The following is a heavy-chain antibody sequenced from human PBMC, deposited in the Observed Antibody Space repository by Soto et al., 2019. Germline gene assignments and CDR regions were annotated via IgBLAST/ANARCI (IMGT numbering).Heavy chain of an antibody. Sequence: GPEVKRPGSSVKVSCKASGGTFRRYTLCWVRQAPGQGLEWMGGITPFLGTPNYAHKFQGRVTITADESTGTAYMDLGSLRAEDTAMYYCATTPFYETDGVFDYFDFWGQGTLVTVSS. CDR1: GGTFRRYT. CDR2: ITPFLGTP. V-gene: IGHV1-69*16. J-gene: IGHJ4*02. D-gene: IGHD3-22*01. CDR3: ATTPFYETDGVFDYFDF.